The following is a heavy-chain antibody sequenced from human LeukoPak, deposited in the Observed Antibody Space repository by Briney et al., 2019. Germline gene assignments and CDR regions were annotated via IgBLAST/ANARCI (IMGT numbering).Heavy chain of an antibody. D-gene: IGHD3-22*01. CDR1: GGSFSGYY. Sequence: SEILSLTCAVYGGSFSGYYWSWIRQPPGKGLEWIGEINHSGSTNYNPSLKSRVTISVDTSKNQFSLKLSSVTAADTAVYYCARAPYYYDSSGYFGGYFDYWGQGTLVTVSS. CDR3: ARAPYYYDSSGYFGGYFDY. CDR2: INHSGST. V-gene: IGHV4-34*01. J-gene: IGHJ4*02.